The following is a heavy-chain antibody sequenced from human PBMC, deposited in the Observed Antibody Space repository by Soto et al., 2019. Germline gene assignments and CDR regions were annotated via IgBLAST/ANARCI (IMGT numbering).Heavy chain of an antibody. CDR2: INPGRGVT. Sequence: QVQMVQSGAEVMRPGASLRVSCKTSGYTFSACYIHWVRQAPGQGPEWMGYINPGRGVTIYAQKCKGRITLTTDTSMRTAFLDLTRLTSDDTAVYYCARIEGSASAVGDWGQGTLVAVSS. J-gene: IGHJ1*01. CDR3: ARIEGSASAVGD. CDR1: GYTFSACY. D-gene: IGHD3-10*01. V-gene: IGHV1-2*02.